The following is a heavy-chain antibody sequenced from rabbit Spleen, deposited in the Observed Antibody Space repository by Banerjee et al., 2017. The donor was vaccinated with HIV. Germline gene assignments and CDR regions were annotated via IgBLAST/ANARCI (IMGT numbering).Heavy chain of an antibody. CDR3: ARDSGSHDYIDVYFNL. V-gene: IGHV1S40*01. D-gene: IGHD8-1*01. J-gene: IGHJ4*01. CDR1: GFSFSSSYD. Sequence: QSLEESGGGLVQPEGSLTLTCTASGFSFSSSYDMCWVRQAPGKGLEWIGCIYTGNGKTYYAGWAKGRFTISKASSTTVTLQMTSLTAADTATYFCARDSGSHDYIDVYFNLWGPGTLVTVS. CDR2: IYTGNGKT.